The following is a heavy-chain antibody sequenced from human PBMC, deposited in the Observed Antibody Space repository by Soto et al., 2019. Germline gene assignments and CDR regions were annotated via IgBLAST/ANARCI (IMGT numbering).Heavy chain of an antibody. CDR3: ARRLPQWLVIDL. Sequence: EVQLVESGGGLVQPGGSLRLSCAASGFTFSSYTMKWVRQAPGKGLEWVSYISDSSGSTYYADSVKGRFTISRDNAKNSLYLEMNSLRDEDTAVYYCARRLPQWLVIDLWGHGTLVTVSS. J-gene: IGHJ5*02. CDR2: ISDSSGST. D-gene: IGHD6-19*01. V-gene: IGHV3-48*02. CDR1: GFTFSSYT.